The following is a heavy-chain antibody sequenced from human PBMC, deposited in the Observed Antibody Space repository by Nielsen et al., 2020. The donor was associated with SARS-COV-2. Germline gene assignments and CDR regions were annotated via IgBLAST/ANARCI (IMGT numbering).Heavy chain of an antibody. CDR1: GFTFSSYA. V-gene: IGHV3-30*04. Sequence: GESLKISCAASGFTFSSYAMHWVRQAPGKGLEWVAVISYDGSNKYYADSVKGRFTISRDSSKNTLYLQMNSLRAEDTAVYYCARDTRTQRWLRGTADYWGQGTLVTVSS. CDR3: ARDTRTQRWLRGTADY. CDR2: ISYDGSNK. J-gene: IGHJ4*02. D-gene: IGHD5-18*01.